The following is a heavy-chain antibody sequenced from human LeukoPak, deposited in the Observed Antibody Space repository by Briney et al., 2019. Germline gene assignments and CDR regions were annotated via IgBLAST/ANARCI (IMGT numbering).Heavy chain of an antibody. V-gene: IGHV1-18*01. D-gene: IGHD2-15*01. J-gene: IGHJ6*02. Sequence: ASVKVSCKASGYTFTSYGISWVRQAPGQGLEWMGWISAYNGNTNYAQKLQGRVTMTTDTSTSTAYMELGSLRSDDTAVYYCARRRSSSDSLYYYYYGMDVWGQGTTVTVSS. CDR2: ISAYNGNT. CDR3: ARRRSSSDSLYYYYYGMDV. CDR1: GYTFTSYG.